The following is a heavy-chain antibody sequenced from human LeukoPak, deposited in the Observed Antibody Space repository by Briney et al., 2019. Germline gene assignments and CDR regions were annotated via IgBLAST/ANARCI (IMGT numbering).Heavy chain of an antibody. CDR2: IYYSGST. CDR3: ASEPGYSYGYSAFDI. D-gene: IGHD5-18*01. Sequence: SETLSLTCTVSGGSISSGDYYWSWIRQPPGKGLEWIGYIYYSGSTYYNPSLKSRVTISVDTSKNQFSLKLSSVTAADTAVYYCASEPGYSYGYSAFDIWGRGTMVTVSS. J-gene: IGHJ3*02. V-gene: IGHV4-30-4*08. CDR1: GGSISSGDYY.